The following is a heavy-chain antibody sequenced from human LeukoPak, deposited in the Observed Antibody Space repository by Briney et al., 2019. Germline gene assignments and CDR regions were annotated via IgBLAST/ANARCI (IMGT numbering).Heavy chain of an antibody. CDR1: GFTFSSYG. CDR3: ARRKYYYDSSGYSLDY. D-gene: IGHD3-22*01. J-gene: IGHJ4*02. Sequence: GGSLRLSCAASGFTFSSYGMHWVRQAPGKGLEWVAVISYDGSNKYYADSVKGRFTISRDNSKNTLYLQMNSLRAEDTAVYYCARRKYYYDSSGYSLDYWGQGTLVTVSS. V-gene: IGHV3-30*03. CDR2: ISYDGSNK.